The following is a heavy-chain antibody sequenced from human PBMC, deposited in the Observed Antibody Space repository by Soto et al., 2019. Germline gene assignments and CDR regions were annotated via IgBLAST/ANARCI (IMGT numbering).Heavy chain of an antibody. Sequence: QVQLLESGGGVVQSGRSLRLSCAASGFTFSGSEMHWVRQAPGKGLEWVAFISYDGGNKYYADSVKGRFTVSRANSRNTLHLQMDSLRPEDTAVYYCARASYFSEKTAYYAKSFKWFDPWGQGTLLTVSS. CDR3: ARASYFSEKTAYYAKSFKWFDP. CDR1: GFTFSGSE. D-gene: IGHD3-9*01. J-gene: IGHJ5*02. V-gene: IGHV3-30*14. CDR2: ISYDGGNK.